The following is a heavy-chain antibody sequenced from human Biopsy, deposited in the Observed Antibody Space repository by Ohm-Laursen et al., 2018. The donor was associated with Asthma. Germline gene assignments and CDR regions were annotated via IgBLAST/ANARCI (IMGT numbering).Heavy chain of an antibody. V-gene: IGHV3-30*03. CDR3: ARGKTWGRSYYFDY. CDR1: GFTFSNYG. D-gene: IGHD6-6*01. J-gene: IGHJ4*02. Sequence: SLRLSCSAFGFTFSNYGMHWVRQAPGKGLDWVAVISFDGSNKNCTDSVKGRFTISRDNSKDTLYLQVNSLRGDDTAVYYCARGKTWGRSYYFDYWGQGTLVTVSS. CDR2: ISFDGSNK.